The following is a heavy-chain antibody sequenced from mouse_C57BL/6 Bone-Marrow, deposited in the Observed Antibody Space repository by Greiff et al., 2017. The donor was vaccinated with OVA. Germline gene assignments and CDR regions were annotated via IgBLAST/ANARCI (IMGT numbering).Heavy chain of an antibody. CDR2: FYPGSGSI. CDR3: ARQILLLRTAMDY. D-gene: IGHD1-1*01. V-gene: IGHV1-62-2*01. CDR1: GYPFPAYT. Sequence: VQLQQSGAELVKPGASVKLSCKASGYPFPAYTIPWVKQRSGPGLEWIGWFYPGSGSIKNNEKFKYKATLTADKSSSTGYMELSRLTSEDSAVYFCARQILLLRTAMDYWGQGTSVTVSS. J-gene: IGHJ4*01.